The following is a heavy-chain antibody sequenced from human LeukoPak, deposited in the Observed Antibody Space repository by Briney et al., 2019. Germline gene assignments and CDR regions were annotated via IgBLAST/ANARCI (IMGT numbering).Heavy chain of an antibody. CDR1: GASFSSGDQY. Sequence: SQTLSLTCTLSGASFSSGDQYWNWIRQSPGRGLEWIGSIHPTGTLYNNPSLESRVTISMDKSKDQFSLNLSAVTAADTAVYFCSRGLDSRKLGYWGQGTLVPVSS. CDR3: SRGLDSRKLGY. J-gene: IGHJ4*02. D-gene: IGHD3-22*01. V-gene: IGHV4-31*03. CDR2: IHPTGTL.